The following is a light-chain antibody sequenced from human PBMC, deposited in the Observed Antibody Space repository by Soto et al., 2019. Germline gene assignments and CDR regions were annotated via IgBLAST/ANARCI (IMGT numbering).Light chain of an antibody. J-gene: IGKJ5*01. V-gene: IGKV3D-20*02. CDR1: QSVSSNH. CDR2: DAS. Sequence: IVLTQSPATLSLSPGERATLSCRASQSVSSNHLAWYQQKPGQAPRLLIYDASTRATGIPARFSGSGSGTDFTLTISYLEPEDFAVYYCLQRSDWPITFGQGTRLEIK. CDR3: LQRSDWPIT.